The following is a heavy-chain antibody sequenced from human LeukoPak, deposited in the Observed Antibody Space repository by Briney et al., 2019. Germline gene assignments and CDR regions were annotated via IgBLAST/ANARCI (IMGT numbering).Heavy chain of an antibody. CDR1: GFTFSTYG. CDR3: SRMEFDY. Sequence: GGSLRLSCAASGFTFSTYGIHWVRQAPGKGLEWVALIWYDGSKKYYADSVKGRFTISRDNSKNTMYLQMNSLRAEDTAVYYCSRMEFDYWGQGTLVTVSS. D-gene: IGHD1-1*01. J-gene: IGHJ4*02. V-gene: IGHV3-30*02. CDR2: IWYDGSKK.